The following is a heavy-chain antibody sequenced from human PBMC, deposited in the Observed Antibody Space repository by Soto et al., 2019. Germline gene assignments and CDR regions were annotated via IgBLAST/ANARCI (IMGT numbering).Heavy chain of an antibody. V-gene: IGHV4-61*08. CDR3: ARGGAYYYYYGMDV. CDR2: TYYSGST. Sequence: PSETLPLTCTVSGDSVSNGGCYWSWIPQPQGKGLEWIGYTYYSGSTNYNPSLKSRVTISVDTSKNQFSLRLRSVTAADTAVYYCARGGAYYYYYGMDVWGQGTTVTVSS. J-gene: IGHJ6*02. CDR1: GDSVSNGGCY.